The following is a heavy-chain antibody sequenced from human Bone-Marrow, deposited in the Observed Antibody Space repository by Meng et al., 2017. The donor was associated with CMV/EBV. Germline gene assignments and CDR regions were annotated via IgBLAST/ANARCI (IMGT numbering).Heavy chain of an antibody. V-gene: IGHV3-21*01. CDR3: ARDYGGKAFDI. Sequence: GGSLRLSCTASGFTFSSYSMNWVRQAPGKGLEWVSSISSSSSYIYYADSVKGRFTISRENAKNSVDLQMNSLRAGDTAVYYCARDYGGKAFDIWGQGTMVTVSS. D-gene: IGHD3-16*01. CDR2: ISSSSSYI. J-gene: IGHJ3*02. CDR1: GFTFSSYS.